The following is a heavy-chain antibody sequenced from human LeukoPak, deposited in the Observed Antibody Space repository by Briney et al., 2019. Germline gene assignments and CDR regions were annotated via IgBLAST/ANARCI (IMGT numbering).Heavy chain of an antibody. V-gene: IGHV3-7*01. D-gene: IGHD5-12*01. Sequence: GGSLRLSCAASGFTFSGYWMSWVRQAPGKGLEWVANIKEDGSEKHYVDSVKGRFTISRDNAKNSLYLQMNSLRAEDTALYYCARGGDYWGQGTLVTVSS. J-gene: IGHJ4*02. CDR1: GFTFSGYW. CDR2: IKEDGSEK. CDR3: ARGGDY.